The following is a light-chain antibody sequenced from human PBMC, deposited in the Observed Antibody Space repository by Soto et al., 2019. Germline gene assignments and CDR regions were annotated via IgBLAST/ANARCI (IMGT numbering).Light chain of an antibody. CDR3: SSYTTSSTVV. CDR2: DVS. Sequence: QSALTQPASVSGSPGQSITMSCTGTSSDVGGYNYVSWYQQHPGKAPKLLIYDVSVRPSGVSNRFSGSKSGNTASLTISGLQAEDEADYYCSSYTTSSTVVFGGGTKLTVL. CDR1: SSDVGGYNY. V-gene: IGLV2-14*01. J-gene: IGLJ3*02.